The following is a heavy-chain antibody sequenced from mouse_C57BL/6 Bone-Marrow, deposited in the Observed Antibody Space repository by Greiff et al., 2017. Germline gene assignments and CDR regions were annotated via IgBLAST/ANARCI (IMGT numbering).Heavy chain of an antibody. CDR3: ARSGSFDY. V-gene: IGHV5-17*03. CDR2: ISPAGSNI. CDR1: GFNISDYE. J-gene: IGHJ2*01. Sequence: VLLVQSGAGLVKPGGSVKFSCAASGFNISDYEMHWVRQAPEQGLEWIAYISPAGSNIKYAQKVQGRFTITADNSTNTVYLQMSSLTSEDTAMYYCARSGSFDYWGQGTTLTVSS.